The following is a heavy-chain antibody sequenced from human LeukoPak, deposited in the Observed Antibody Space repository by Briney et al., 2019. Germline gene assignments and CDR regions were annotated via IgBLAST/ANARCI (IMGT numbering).Heavy chain of an antibody. CDR2: IWFDGSNK. CDR3: AKGTTGDITLVDY. V-gene: IGHV3-33*06. D-gene: IGHD1-1*01. J-gene: IGHJ4*02. Sequence: GGSLRLSCAASGFTFSSYGMHWVRQAPGKGLERVAVIWFDGSNKYYPDSVKGRFTISRDNSKSTLYLQMNNLRAEDTAIYYCAKGTTGDITLVDYWGQGTLVTVSS. CDR1: GFTFSSYG.